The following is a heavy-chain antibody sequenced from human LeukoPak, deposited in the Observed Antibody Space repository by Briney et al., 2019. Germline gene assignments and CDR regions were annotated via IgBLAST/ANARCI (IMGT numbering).Heavy chain of an antibody. Sequence: QPGGSLRLSCAASGFTFSSHRMHWVRQAPGKGLVWVSCVSTDGSTTNYADSVKGRFTISRDNAKNTLYLQMNSLSVEDTAVYYCARDTNGLAYWGLGTRVTVSS. D-gene: IGHD2-8*01. J-gene: IGHJ4*02. V-gene: IGHV3-74*01. CDR3: ARDTNGLAY. CDR2: VSTDGSTT. CDR1: GFTFSSHR.